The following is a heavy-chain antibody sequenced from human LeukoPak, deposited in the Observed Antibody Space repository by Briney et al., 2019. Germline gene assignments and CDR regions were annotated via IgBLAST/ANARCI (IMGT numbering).Heavy chain of an antibody. CDR2: INPNSGGT. CDR3: ARGGSSSGSWIVGYYYYYMDV. CDR1: GYTFTGYH. D-gene: IGHD6-6*01. J-gene: IGHJ6*03. V-gene: IGHV1-2*02. Sequence: GASVKVSCKASGYTFTGYHVHWVRQAPGQGLEWMGWINPNSGGTNYAQKFQGRVTMTGDTSISTAYMELSRLSSDDTAVYYCARGGSSSGSWIVGYYYYYMDVWGKGTTVTVSS.